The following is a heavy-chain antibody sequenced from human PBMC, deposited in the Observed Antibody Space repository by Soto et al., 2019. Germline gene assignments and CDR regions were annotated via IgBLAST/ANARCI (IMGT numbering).Heavy chain of an antibody. V-gene: IGHV3-23*05. Sequence: WGALIISCAASVFTFARYAMMWARQAPGRGLEWVSTIDGPTTNTHYIDSVKGRFFISRDNAINTVYLQMNGLRAEDTAVYYCVTWLSAHFDYWGRGTLVTVSS. CDR1: VFTFARYA. CDR2: IDGPTTNT. J-gene: IGHJ4*02. D-gene: IGHD6-19*01. CDR3: VTWLSAHFDY.